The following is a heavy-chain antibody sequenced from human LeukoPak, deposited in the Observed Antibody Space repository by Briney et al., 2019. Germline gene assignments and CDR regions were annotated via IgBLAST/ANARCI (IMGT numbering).Heavy chain of an antibody. CDR1: GGSISSPNHD. Sequence: SETLSLTCSVSGGSISSPNHDWAWIRQPPGQGLEWIGSIYYSGTTYYNLSLKSRVTLSVDTSQNQFSLKLSSVTAADTAIYFCARSLGANTWVGNWFDPWGQGNLVTVSS. J-gene: IGHJ5*02. CDR2: IYYSGTT. D-gene: IGHD3-10*01. CDR3: ARSLGANTWVGNWFDP. V-gene: IGHV4-39*01.